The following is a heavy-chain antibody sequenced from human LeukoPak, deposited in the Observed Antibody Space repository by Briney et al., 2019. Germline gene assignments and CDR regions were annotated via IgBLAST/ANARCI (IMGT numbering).Heavy chain of an antibody. Sequence: SETLSLTCAVYGGSLSGDYWSWIRQPPGKGLEWIGEINRSGSTKYNPSLKSRVTISVDTSKDQLSLRLSSVTAADTAVYYCARGPADYNKLKPGDRDGYNYKSKRTPFDYWGQGTLVTVSS. D-gene: IGHD5-24*01. CDR2: INRSGST. CDR3: ARGPADYNKLKPGDRDGYNYKSKRTPFDY. V-gene: IGHV4-34*01. J-gene: IGHJ4*02. CDR1: GGSLSGDY.